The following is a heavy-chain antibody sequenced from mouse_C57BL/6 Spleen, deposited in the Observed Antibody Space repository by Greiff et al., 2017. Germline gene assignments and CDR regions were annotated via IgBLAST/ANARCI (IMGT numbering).Heavy chain of an antibody. CDR2: INPGSGGT. CDR1: GYAFTNYL. Sequence: QVHVKQSGAELVRPGTSVQVSCKASGYAFTNYLIAWVKQRPGQGLEWIGVINPGSGGTNYNEKFKGQATLTADESSSAAYMQLSSLSSEESAVYFCAKRDPYAMDYWGQGAPVTASS. V-gene: IGHV1-54*01. J-gene: IGHJ4*01. CDR3: AKRDPYAMDY.